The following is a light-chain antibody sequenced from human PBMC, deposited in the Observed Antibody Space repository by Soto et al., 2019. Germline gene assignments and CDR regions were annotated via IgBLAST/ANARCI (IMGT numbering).Light chain of an antibody. CDR1: QSVTGSY. J-gene: IGKJ1*01. V-gene: IGKV3-20*01. Sequence: EIVLTQSPGTLSLSPGERATLSCRASQSVTGSYLAWYQQKPGQAPRLLIYGASTRATGIPDRFSGSGSGKDFTLTISRLEPEDFAVYYGQQYGSSPPKTFGQGTKVEIK. CDR2: GAS. CDR3: QQYGSSPPKT.